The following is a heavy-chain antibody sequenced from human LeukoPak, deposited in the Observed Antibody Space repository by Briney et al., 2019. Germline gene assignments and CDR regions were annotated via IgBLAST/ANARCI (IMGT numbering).Heavy chain of an antibody. Sequence: SETLSLTCTVSGYSISSGYYWGWIRQPPGKGLEWIGIIYHSGSTYYNPSLKSRVTISVDTSRNQFSLKLSSVTAADTAVYYCGGKVLTEDYFDYWGQGTLVTVSS. CDR1: GYSISSGYY. CDR2: IYHSGST. V-gene: IGHV4-38-2*02. CDR3: GGKVLTEDYFDY. D-gene: IGHD3-9*01. J-gene: IGHJ4*02.